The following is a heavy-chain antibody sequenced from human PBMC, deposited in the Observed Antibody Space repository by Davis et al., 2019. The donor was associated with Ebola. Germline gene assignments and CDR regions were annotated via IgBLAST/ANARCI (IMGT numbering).Heavy chain of an antibody. CDR1: GLSVNSNY. V-gene: IGHV3-53*01. D-gene: IGHD3-22*01. CDR3: ASRHDPYYDDARIDY. J-gene: IGHJ4*01. CDR2: MYSFGAT. Sequence: GESLKISCAASGLSVNSNYMSWVRQAPGRGLEWVSVMYSFGATSYADSVQGRFAISRDSSKYTLYLQMNSLRVEDTAMYYCASRHDPYYDDARIDYWGQGTRVTVSS.